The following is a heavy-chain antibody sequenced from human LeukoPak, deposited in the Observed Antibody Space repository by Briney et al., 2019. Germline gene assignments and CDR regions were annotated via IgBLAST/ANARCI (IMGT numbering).Heavy chain of an antibody. Sequence: ASETLSLTCAVYGGSFSGYYWSWIRQPPGKGLEWIGEINHSGSTNYNPSLKSRVTISVDTSKNQFSLKLSSVTAADTAVYYCARSQGGYQLLLGGRRWFDPWGQGTLVTVSS. CDR2: INHSGST. CDR3: ARSQGGYQLLLGGRRWFDP. J-gene: IGHJ5*02. V-gene: IGHV4-34*01. CDR1: GGSFSGYY. D-gene: IGHD2-2*01.